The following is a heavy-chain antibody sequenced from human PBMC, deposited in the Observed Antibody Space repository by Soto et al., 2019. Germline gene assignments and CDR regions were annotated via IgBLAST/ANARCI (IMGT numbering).Heavy chain of an antibody. CDR2: IWYDGTQK. V-gene: IGHV3-33*01. Sequence: GGSLRLSCETSGFTFNIYSMHWVRQPPGKGLEWLAAIWYDGTQKYYAESAKGRFTISRDNSKNTLYLEVNSLRAEDTAVYYCARSGGTTVTGLWHFDSWGQGT. D-gene: IGHD4-17*01. CDR1: GFTFNIYS. J-gene: IGHJ4*02. CDR3: ARSGGTTVTGLWHFDS.